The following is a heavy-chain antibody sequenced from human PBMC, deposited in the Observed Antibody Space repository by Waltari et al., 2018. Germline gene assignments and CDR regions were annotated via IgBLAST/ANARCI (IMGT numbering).Heavy chain of an antibody. CDR3: ARDVLHSAPSFSDS. V-gene: IGHV1-18*01. CDR1: GYACMSFG. CDR2: ISAYSGKT. D-gene: IGHD2-15*01. Sequence: QVQLVQSGAEVEKPGASVKVSCKASGYACMSFGFNWVRQAPGQGLEWMGWISAYSGKTEFAQKFQDRVTLTTDTSTSTAYMELTSLRSDDTALYYCARDVLHSAPSFSDSWGQGTLVTVSS. J-gene: IGHJ1*01.